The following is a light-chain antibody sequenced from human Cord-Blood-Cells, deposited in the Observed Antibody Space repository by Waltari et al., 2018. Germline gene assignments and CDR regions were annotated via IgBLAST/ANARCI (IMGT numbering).Light chain of an antibody. Sequence: EIVLTQSPATLPLSPGERATLSCRASQSVSSYLAWYQQKPGQAPRLVIYDASNGATGIPARFSGSGSGTDFTLTISSLEPEDFAVYYCQQRSNWPWTFGQGTKVEIK. CDR1: QSVSSY. CDR3: QQRSNWPWT. V-gene: IGKV3-11*01. CDR2: DAS. J-gene: IGKJ1*01.